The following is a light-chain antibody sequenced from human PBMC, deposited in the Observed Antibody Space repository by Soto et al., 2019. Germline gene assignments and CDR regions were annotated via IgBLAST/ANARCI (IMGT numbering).Light chain of an antibody. Sequence: EIVLTQSPDTLSLSPGEGATLSCRATQTVHSDYLAWYQQKVGQPPRLLIYGTTSRATGVPDRFRGSGTGTHYTLTISRLEPEDFAVYYCQKYGGTHTFGQGTRLEIK. CDR1: QTVHSDY. J-gene: IGKJ2*01. CDR3: QKYGGTHT. CDR2: GTT. V-gene: IGKV3-20*01.